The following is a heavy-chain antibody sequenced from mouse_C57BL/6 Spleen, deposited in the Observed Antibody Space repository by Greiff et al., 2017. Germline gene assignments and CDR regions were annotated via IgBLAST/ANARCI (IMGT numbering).Heavy chain of an antibody. Sequence: EVKLVESGGGLVKPGGSLKLSCAASGFTFSDYGMHWVRQAPEKGLEWVAYISSGSSTIYYADTVKGRFTISRDNAKNTLFLQMTSLRSEDTAMYYCARDYYYGSSSPWFAYWGQGTLVTVAA. CDR3: ARDYYYGSSSPWFAY. CDR2: ISSGSSTI. J-gene: IGHJ3*01. CDR1: GFTFSDYG. D-gene: IGHD1-1*01. V-gene: IGHV5-17*01.